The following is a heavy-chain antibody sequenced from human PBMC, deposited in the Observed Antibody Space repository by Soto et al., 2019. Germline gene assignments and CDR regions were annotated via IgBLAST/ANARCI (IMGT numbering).Heavy chain of an antibody. J-gene: IGHJ3*02. CDR2: ISSSGSTI. CDR3: ARGPHYYDSSGPTPGLDI. CDR1: GFTFSSYE. D-gene: IGHD3-22*01. V-gene: IGHV3-48*03. Sequence: GGSLRLSCAASGFTFSSYEMNWVRQAPGKGLEWVSYISSSGSTIYYADSVKGRFTISRDNAKNSLYLQMNSLRAEDTAVYYCARGPHYYDSSGPTPGLDIWGQGTMVTVS.